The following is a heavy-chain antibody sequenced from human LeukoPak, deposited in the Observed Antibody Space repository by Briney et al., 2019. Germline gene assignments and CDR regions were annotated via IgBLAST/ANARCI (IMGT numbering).Heavy chain of an antibody. CDR1: GFTFSSYS. J-gene: IGHJ3*02. CDR2: ISSSSSYI. Sequence: GSLRLSCAASGFTFSSYSMNWVRQAPGKGLEWVSSISSSSSYIYYADSVKGRFTISRDNAKNSLYLQMNGLRAEDTAVYYCARDPPGSSPLHDAFDIWGQGTMVTVSS. D-gene: IGHD3-10*01. CDR3: ARDPPGSSPLHDAFDI. V-gene: IGHV3-21*01.